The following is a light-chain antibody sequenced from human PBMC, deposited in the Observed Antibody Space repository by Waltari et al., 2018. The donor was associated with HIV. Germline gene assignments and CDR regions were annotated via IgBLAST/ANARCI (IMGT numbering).Light chain of an antibody. CDR1: SRDVGGYNY. V-gene: IGLV2-23*02. Sequence: QSALTQPASVSGSPGQSITISCTGTSRDVGGYNYVSWYQQHPGKAPKLMIYAVTKRPSGVSKRFTGSKSGNTASLTISGRQAEDEAEYYCCSYADSTTLVFGGGTKLTVL. CDR3: CSYADSTTLV. CDR2: AVT. J-gene: IGLJ2*01.